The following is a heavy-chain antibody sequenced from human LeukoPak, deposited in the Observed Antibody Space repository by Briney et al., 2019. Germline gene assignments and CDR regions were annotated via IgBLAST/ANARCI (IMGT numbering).Heavy chain of an antibody. CDR3: ARDQSFGSGSYQDY. D-gene: IGHD3-10*01. Sequence: GASVKVSCKACGYTFISYGISWIRQAPGQGLEGMGYISAYNDNTNYAQKFQGRVSLTTDTPTRTADMELRGLTSDDTAVYYCARDQSFGSGSYQDYWGQGTLVTVSS. CDR2: ISAYNDNT. V-gene: IGHV1-18*01. J-gene: IGHJ4*02. CDR1: GYTFISYG.